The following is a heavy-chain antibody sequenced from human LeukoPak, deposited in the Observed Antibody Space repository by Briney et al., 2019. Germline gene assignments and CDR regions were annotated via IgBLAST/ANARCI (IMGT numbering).Heavy chain of an antibody. D-gene: IGHD4-11*01. CDR3: ARDYSNYDSSWFDP. CDR2: VSTYNGDT. J-gene: IGHJ5*02. Sequence: ASVKVSCKASGYTFTDFGFIWVRQAPGQGLEWMGWVSTYNGDTDYAKKFQDRVTMTTESSTQTTFMELRNLRSDDTAVYYCARDYSNYDSSWFDPWGQGTLVTVSS. V-gene: IGHV1-18*01. CDR1: GYTFTDFG.